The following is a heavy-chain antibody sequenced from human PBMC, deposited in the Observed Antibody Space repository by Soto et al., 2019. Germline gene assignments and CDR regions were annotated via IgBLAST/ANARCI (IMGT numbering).Heavy chain of an antibody. CDR1: GFTFSSYG. D-gene: IGHD2-21*02. J-gene: IGHJ1*01. CDR2: ISYDGSNK. Sequence: QVQLVESGGGVVQPGRSLRLSCAASGFTFSSYGMHWVRQAPGKGLEWVAVISYDGSNKYYADSVKGRFTISRDNSKNTLYLQMNSLRAEDTAVYYCAKEYCGGDCQSEYFQHWGQGTLVTVSS. V-gene: IGHV3-30*18. CDR3: AKEYCGGDCQSEYFQH.